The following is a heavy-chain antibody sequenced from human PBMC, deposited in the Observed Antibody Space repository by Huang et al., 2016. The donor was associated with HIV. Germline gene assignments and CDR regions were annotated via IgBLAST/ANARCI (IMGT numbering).Heavy chain of an antibody. CDR3: ARYLYSSGWHAFDT. CDR1: GGSIISSGYS. CDR2: IYHSVTA. Sequence: QLQLQESGSRLVRPSETLSLTCAVSGGSIISSGYSWSWIRQPPGTGLEWIWYIYHSVTASYNPSLKSRGTMSVDTSKDRFSRKLSSVTAADTAVYYCARYLYSSGWHAFDTWGQGTMVTVSS. V-gene: IGHV4-30-2*01. J-gene: IGHJ3*02. D-gene: IGHD6-19*01.